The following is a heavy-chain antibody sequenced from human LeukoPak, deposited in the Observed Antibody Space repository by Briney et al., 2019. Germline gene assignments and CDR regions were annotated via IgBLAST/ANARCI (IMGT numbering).Heavy chain of an antibody. J-gene: IGHJ6*03. D-gene: IGHD3-10*01. CDR3: ARDEGDRITMVRGNYHYYMDV. CDR2: IKQDGSEK. CDR1: GFTFSSYW. Sequence: GGSLRLSSAASGFTFSSYWMSWVRQAPGKGLEWVANIKQDGSEKYYVDSVKGRFTISRDNAKNSLYLQMNSLRAEDTAVYYCARDEGDRITMVRGNYHYYMDVWGKGTTVTVSS. V-gene: IGHV3-7*01.